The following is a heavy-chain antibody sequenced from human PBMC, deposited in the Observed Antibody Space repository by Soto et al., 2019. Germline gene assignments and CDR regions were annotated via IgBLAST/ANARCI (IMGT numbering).Heavy chain of an antibody. CDR2: IYSGGST. Sequence: EVQLVESGGGLVQPGGSLRLSCAASGFTVSSNYMSWVRQAPGKGLEWVSVIYSGGSTYYADSVKGRFTISRHNSKNXXXXXXXXXXXXXXXXYXXXXXXXYYYGMDVWGQGTTVTVSS. CDR1: GFTVSSNY. D-gene: IGHD2-8*01. J-gene: IGHJ6*02. CDR3: XXXXXYYYGMDV. V-gene: IGHV3-53*04.